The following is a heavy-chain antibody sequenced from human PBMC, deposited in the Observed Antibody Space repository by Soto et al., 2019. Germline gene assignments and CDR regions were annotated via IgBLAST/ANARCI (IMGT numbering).Heavy chain of an antibody. V-gene: IGHV1-69*13. CDR3: ARGGYSIVGATTGAFDI. J-gene: IGHJ3*02. CDR1: GVPFISYA. D-gene: IGHD1-26*01. CDR2: IIPIFGTA. Sequence: GXSVKVCCKASGVPFISYAIIWVRQAPGQGLEWMGGIIPIFGTANYAQKFQGRVTITADESTSTAYMELSSLRSEDTAVYYCARGGYSIVGATTGAFDIWGQGTMVTVSS.